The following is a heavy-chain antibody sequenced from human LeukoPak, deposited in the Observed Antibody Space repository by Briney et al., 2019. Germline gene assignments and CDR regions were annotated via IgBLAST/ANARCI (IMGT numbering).Heavy chain of an antibody. Sequence: PGGSLRLSCAASGFTFSNYAMSWVRQAPGKGLEWVSSNNGRGGSTYYADSVKGRFTISRDNSKNTLYLQMNSLRPEDTAVYYCAKDRRFLSNYYDSSGYLDYWGQGTLVTVSS. J-gene: IGHJ4*02. D-gene: IGHD3-22*01. CDR2: NNGRGGST. CDR1: GFTFSNYA. V-gene: IGHV3-23*01. CDR3: AKDRRFLSNYYDSSGYLDY.